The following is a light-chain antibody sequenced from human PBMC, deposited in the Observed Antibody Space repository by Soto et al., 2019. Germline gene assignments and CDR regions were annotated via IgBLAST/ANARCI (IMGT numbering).Light chain of an antibody. CDR1: QSVNRNY. CDR2: AAS. Sequence: EIVLPQSAGTLSFSPGERATLSCRASQSVNRNYIAWYQQKPGQAPTLLFYAASSRVTGIQQSLSGSGSGTELTLTIRRLEPEDFAVYYCQQYGSSLTFGQGTRLEIK. CDR3: QQYGSSLT. J-gene: IGKJ5*01. V-gene: IGKV3-20*01.